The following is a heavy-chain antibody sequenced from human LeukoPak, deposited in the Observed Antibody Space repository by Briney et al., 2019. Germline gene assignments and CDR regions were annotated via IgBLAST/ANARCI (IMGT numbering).Heavy chain of an antibody. CDR1: GYTFTSYG. J-gene: IGHJ4*02. D-gene: IGHD1-26*01. CDR2: ISAYNGNT. Sequence: ASVKVSCKASGYTFTSYGISWVRQAPGQGLEWMGWISAYNGNTNYAQKLQGRVTMTTDKSTSTAYMELRSLRSDDTAVYYCARRRSGSPLQYYFDYWGQGTLVTVSS. CDR3: ARRRSGSPLQYYFDY. V-gene: IGHV1-18*01.